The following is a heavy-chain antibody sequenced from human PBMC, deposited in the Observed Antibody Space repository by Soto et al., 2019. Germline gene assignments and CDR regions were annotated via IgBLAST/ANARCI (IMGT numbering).Heavy chain of an antibody. Sequence: EGRLVESGGGLIQPGGSLRLSCVASGFSVSANYMSWVRQAQGKGLEWVSLIYSGGATYYADSVKGRFTISRDNSKSILYLQMNSLRVEDTAVYYCARGLGNGDYGDPGDYWGQGSLFTVSS. CDR1: GFSVSANY. CDR3: ARGLGNGDYGDPGDY. V-gene: IGHV3-53*01. CDR2: IYSGGAT. D-gene: IGHD4-17*01. J-gene: IGHJ4*02.